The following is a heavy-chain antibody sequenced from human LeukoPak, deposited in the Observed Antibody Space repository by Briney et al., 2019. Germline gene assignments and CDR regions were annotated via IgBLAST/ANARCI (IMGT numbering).Heavy chain of an antibody. Sequence: GSLRLSCAASGFTFSRYSMNWVRQPPGKGLEWIGSIYYSGSTYYNPSLKSRVTFSVDTSKNQFSLKLSSVTAADTAVYYCARLLSSDWYKGAFDIWGQGTMVTVSS. CDR2: IYYSGST. CDR1: GFTFSRYSMN. D-gene: IGHD6-19*01. V-gene: IGHV4-39*01. CDR3: ARLLSSDWYKGAFDI. J-gene: IGHJ3*02.